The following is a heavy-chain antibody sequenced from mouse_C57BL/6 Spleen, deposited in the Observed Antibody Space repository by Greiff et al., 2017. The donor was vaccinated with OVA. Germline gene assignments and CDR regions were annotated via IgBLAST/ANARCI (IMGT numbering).Heavy chain of an antibody. Sequence: QVQLQQSGPELVKPGASVKISCKASGYSFTSYYIHWVKQRPGQGLEWIGWIYPGSGNTKYNEKFKGKATLTADTSSSTAYMQLSSLTSEDSAVYYCARGGNTNLFAYWGQGTLVTVSA. CDR2: IYPGSGNT. CDR3: ARGGNTNLFAY. V-gene: IGHV1-66*01. J-gene: IGHJ3*01. CDR1: GYSFTSYY. D-gene: IGHD2-1*01.